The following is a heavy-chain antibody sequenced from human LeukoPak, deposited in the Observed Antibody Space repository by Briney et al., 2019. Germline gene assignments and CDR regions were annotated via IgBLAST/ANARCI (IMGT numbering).Heavy chain of an antibody. Sequence: SQTLYLTCTVSTGSISSGDYFWSWIRQHPGKGLEWIGYIHYSGRTFYNPSLKSRITISVDTSKNQLSLKLTSVTAADTAVYYCARDARPGSGHGFDPWGQGTLVTVSS. CDR1: TGSISSGDYF. CDR3: ARDARPGSGHGFDP. D-gene: IGHD5-12*01. J-gene: IGHJ5*02. V-gene: IGHV4-31*03. CDR2: IHYSGRT.